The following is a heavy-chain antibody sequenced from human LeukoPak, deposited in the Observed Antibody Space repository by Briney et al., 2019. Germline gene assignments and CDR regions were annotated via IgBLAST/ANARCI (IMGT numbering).Heavy chain of an antibody. CDR2: ISASGGST. CDR1: GFTFSSYA. D-gene: IGHD1-14*01. Sequence: PGGSLRLSCAASGFTFSSYAMSWVRQAPGKGLEWVSIISASGGSTYYADSVKGRFTISRDNSKNTLYLQMNSLRAEDTAVYYCATDLSKPYYFDYWGQGTLVTVSS. V-gene: IGHV3-23*01. J-gene: IGHJ4*02. CDR3: ATDLSKPYYFDY.